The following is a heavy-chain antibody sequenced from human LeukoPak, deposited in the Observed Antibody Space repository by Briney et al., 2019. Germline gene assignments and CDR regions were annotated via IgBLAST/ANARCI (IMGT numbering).Heavy chain of an antibody. CDR1: GYTFTSYG. D-gene: IGHD3-3*01. J-gene: IGHJ6*03. Sequence: GASVKVSCKASGYTFTSYGISWVRQAPGQGLEWMGWISAYNGNTNYAQKPQGRVTMTTDTSTSTAYMELRSLRSDDTAVYYCARFFWSGYYYYYYMDVWGKGTTVTVSS. CDR2: ISAYNGNT. CDR3: ARFFWSGYYYYYYMDV. V-gene: IGHV1-18*01.